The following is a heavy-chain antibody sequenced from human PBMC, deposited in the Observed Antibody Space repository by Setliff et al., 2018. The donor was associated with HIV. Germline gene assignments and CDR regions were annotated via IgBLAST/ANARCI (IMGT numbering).Heavy chain of an antibody. J-gene: IGHJ3*02. CDR3: ARELGASPHDVFDI. D-gene: IGHD3-16*01. Sequence: KASETLSLTCTVSGGSISGSNYYWAWIRQPPGKGLEWIGSSYYSGSTYYNPSLKSRVTISVDTSKNQFSLKLNSVTAADTAVYYCARELGASPHDVFDIWGQGTMVTVSS. V-gene: IGHV4-39*02. CDR2: SYYSGST. CDR1: GGSISGSNYY.